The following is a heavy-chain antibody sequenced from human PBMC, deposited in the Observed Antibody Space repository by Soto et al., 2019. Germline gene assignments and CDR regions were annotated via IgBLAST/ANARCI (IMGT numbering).Heavy chain of an antibody. CDR2: IYYSGST. V-gene: IGHV4-59*01. CDR3: ARDSGYCSSTSCYGLQGWFDP. J-gene: IGHJ5*02. D-gene: IGHD2-2*03. CDR1: GDSINNFF. Sequence: SETLSLTCTVSGDSINNFFWSWIRQPPGKGLEWLGNIYYSGSTNYNPSLKSRVTMSVDTSKNQLSLRLSSVTDADTAVYYCARDSGYCSSTSCYGLQGWFDPWGLGTPVNVSS.